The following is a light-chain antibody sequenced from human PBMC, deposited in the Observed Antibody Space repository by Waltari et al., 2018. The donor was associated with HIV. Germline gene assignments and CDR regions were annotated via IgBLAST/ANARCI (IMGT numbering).Light chain of an antibody. J-gene: IGKJ4*01. CDR3: QQYTNWPS. CDR1: QSVSSN. V-gene: IGKV3-15*01. CDR2: GAS. Sequence: EKVMTQSPATLSVSPGERATLSCRASQSVSSNLAWYQQKLGQAPRLLIYGASTRATGIPARFSGSGSGTDFTLTISSLQSEDFAVYYCQQYTNWPSFGGGTKVEIK.